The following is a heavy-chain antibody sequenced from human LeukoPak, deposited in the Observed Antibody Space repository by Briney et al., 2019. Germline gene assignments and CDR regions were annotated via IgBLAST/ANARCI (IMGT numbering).Heavy chain of an antibody. J-gene: IGHJ4*02. V-gene: IGHV4-59*01. CDR2: ISYSGSS. CDR1: GGSISSYY. CDR3: ARVSWPPGSSWYHFDY. Sequence: PSETLSLTCAVSGGSISSYYMSWIRQAPGKGLEWIGYISYSGSSNYNPSLKSRVSISVDTSKNQFSLKLNSVTAADTAVYDCARVSWPPGSSWYHFDYWGQGTLVTVSS. D-gene: IGHD3-10*01.